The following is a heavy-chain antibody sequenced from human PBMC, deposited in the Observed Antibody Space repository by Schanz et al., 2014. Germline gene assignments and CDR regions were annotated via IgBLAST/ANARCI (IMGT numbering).Heavy chain of an antibody. CDR2: IIPILGIA. D-gene: IGHD3-9*01. CDR1: GGTFSSYS. CDR3: ARVQDDILTGSEYYYGMDV. V-gene: IGHV1-69*02. J-gene: IGHJ6*02. Sequence: QVQLVQSGAEVKKPGSSVKVSCKASGGTFSSYSISWVRQAPGQGLEWMGRIIPILGIANYAQKFQGRVTNTADKSTSTAYMELRSLRSDDTAVYYCARVQDDILTGSEYYYGMDVGGQGTTVTVSS.